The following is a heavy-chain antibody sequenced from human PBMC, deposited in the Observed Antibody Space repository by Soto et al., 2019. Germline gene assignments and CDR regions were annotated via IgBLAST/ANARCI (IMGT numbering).Heavy chain of an antibody. J-gene: IGHJ6*02. V-gene: IGHV3-7*03. CDR3: ERDSYSSSSRYGMDV. CDR1: GFTFSSYW. Sequence: GGSLRLSCAASGFTFSSYWMSWVRQAPGKGLEWVANIKQDGSEKYYVDSVKGRFTISGDNAKNSLYLQMNSLRAEDTAVYYCERDSYSSSSRYGMDVWGQGTKVPVYS. D-gene: IGHD6-6*01. CDR2: IKQDGSEK.